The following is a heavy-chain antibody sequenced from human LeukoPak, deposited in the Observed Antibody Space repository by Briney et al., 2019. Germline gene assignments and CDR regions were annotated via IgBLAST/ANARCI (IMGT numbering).Heavy chain of an antibody. J-gene: IGHJ4*02. D-gene: IGHD3-22*01. CDR3: AKVPAYYYDSASPFDY. V-gene: IGHV3-23*01. Sequence: PGGSLRLSCAASGFTFSSYAMSWVRQAPGKGLEWVSAISGSGGSTYYADSVKGRFTISRDNSKNTLYLQMNSLRAEDTAVDYCAKVPAYYYDSASPFDYWGQGTLVTVSS. CDR2: ISGSGGST. CDR1: GFTFSSYA.